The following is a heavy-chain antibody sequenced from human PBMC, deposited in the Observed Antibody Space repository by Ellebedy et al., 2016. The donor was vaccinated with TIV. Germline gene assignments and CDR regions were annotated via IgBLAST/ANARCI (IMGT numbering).Heavy chain of an antibody. D-gene: IGHD3-10*01. CDR1: GFTFSSYG. CDR3: ARHVVEYYGSGSFDY. J-gene: IGHJ4*02. Sequence: PGGSLRLSCAASGFTFSSYGMHWVRQAPGKGLEWVAVISYDGSNKYYADSVKGRFTISRDNSKNTLYLQMNSLRAEDTAVYYCARHVVEYYGSGSFDYWGQGTLVTVSS. V-gene: IGHV3-30*03. CDR2: ISYDGSNK.